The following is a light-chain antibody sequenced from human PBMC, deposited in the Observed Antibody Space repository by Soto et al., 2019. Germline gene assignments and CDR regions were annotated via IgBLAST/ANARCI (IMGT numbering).Light chain of an antibody. J-gene: IGKJ4*01. Sequence: EIVMTQSPATLSVSPGERATLSCRASQSVSSNFAWYQQRPAQAPSLLIYDVSTRGTGVPTWFSGSGSGTEFTLTISSLQSEDFAVYYCQQYYDWALTFGGGTRVEIK. V-gene: IGKV3D-15*01. CDR3: QQYYDWALT. CDR1: QSVSSN. CDR2: DVS.